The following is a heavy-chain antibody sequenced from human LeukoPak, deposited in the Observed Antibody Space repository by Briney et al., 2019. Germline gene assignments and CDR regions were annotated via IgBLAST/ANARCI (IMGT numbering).Heavy chain of an antibody. V-gene: IGHV3-30*04. CDR2: ISYDGSNK. CDR1: GFTFSTYA. CDR3: ARFTGEDDY. Sequence: GGSLRPSCAASGFTFSTYAIHWVRQAPGKGLEWVAVISYDGSNKYYADSVKGRFTISRDNSKITLYLQMNSLRAEDTAVYYCARFTGEDDYWGQGTLVTVSS. D-gene: IGHD1-14*01. J-gene: IGHJ4*02.